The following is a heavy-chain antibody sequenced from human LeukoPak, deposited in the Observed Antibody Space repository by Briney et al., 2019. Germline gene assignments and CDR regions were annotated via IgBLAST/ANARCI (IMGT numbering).Heavy chain of an antibody. D-gene: IGHD2-21*01. V-gene: IGHV3-23*01. CDR1: RFTFSSYA. CDR2: ISGRGDDT. Sequence: GGSLRLSCAASRFTFSSYAMSWVRQAPGKGLEWVSAISGRGDDTYYADSVKGQFTISRDNSKNMLYLQMNSLRAEDTALYYCAKNLLSLWLIDNWGQGTLDTVSS. J-gene: IGHJ4*02. CDR3: AKNLLSLWLIDN.